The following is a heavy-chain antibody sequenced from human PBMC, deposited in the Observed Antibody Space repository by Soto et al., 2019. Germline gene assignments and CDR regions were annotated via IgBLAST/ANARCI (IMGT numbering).Heavy chain of an antibody. V-gene: IGHV3-23*01. CDR2: ISAGGGTT. J-gene: IGHJ5*02. D-gene: IGHD6-6*01. CDR3: AKDIRSIWTKNWFDP. CDR1: GDTVCSNA. Sequence: GGSTRISCAASGDTVCSNAMSWIRQEPGKGLEWVSAISAGGGTTSYSDSVKGRFTISRDNSKNTLYLQMNTLKAEDTAVYYCAKDIRSIWTKNWFDPWGQGTLVTVSS.